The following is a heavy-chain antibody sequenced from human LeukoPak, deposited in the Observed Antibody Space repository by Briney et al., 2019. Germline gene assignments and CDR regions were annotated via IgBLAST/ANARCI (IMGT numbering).Heavy chain of an antibody. CDR2: INHSGST. D-gene: IGHD6-6*01. CDR3: TAEGPLIASRVFRGWFRNPHFDY. Sequence: SETLSLTCAVYGVSFSGYYWSWIRQPPGKGLEWIGEINHSGSTNYNPSLKSRVTISVDTSKNQFSLKLSSVTAADTAVYYCTAEGPLIASRVFRGWFRNPHFDYWGQGTLVTVSS. CDR1: GVSFSGYY. J-gene: IGHJ4*02. V-gene: IGHV4-34*01.